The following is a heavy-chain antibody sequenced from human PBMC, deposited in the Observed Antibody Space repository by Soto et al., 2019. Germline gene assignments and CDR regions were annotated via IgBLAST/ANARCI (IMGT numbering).Heavy chain of an antibody. CDR1: GFTFSSYG. J-gene: IGHJ6*02. Sequence: QVQLVESGGGVVQPGRSLRLSCAASGFTFSSYGMHWVRQAPGKGLEWVAVISHDGSNKYFADSVKGRFTISRDNSQNTLHMQMNSLRAEANAVYYCEKQLIAVAGYLHGMDVWGQGTTATVSS. CDR2: ISHDGSNK. CDR3: EKQLIAVAGYLHGMDV. V-gene: IGHV3-30*18. D-gene: IGHD6-19*01.